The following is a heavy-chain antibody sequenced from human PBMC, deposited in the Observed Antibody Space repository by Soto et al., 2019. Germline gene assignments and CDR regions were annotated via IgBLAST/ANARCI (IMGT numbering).Heavy chain of an antibody. CDR2: INAGNGNT. CDR1: GYTFTSYA. J-gene: IGHJ5*02. CDR3: ARDTVGATKRNWFDP. D-gene: IGHD1-26*01. Sequence: GASVKVSCKASGYTFTSYAMHWVRQAPGQRLEWMGWINAGNGNTKYSQKLQGRVTITRDTVASTAYMELSSLRSEDTAVYYCARDTVGATKRNWFDPWGQGTLVTVSS. V-gene: IGHV1-3*01.